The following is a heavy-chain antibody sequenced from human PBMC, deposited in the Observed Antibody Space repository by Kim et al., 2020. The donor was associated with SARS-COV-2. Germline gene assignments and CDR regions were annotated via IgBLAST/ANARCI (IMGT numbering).Heavy chain of an antibody. Sequence: ASVKVSCKASGYTFTSYDINWVRQATGQGLEWMGWMNPNSGNTGYAQKFQGRVNMTRNTSISTAYMELSSLRSEDTAVYYCARGRRFVGGYGDYFGMGYYYYGMDVWGQGTTVTVSS. V-gene: IGHV1-8*01. CDR2: MNPNSGNT. CDR1: GYTFTSYD. CDR3: ARGRRFVGGYGDYFGMGYYYYGMDV. J-gene: IGHJ6*02. D-gene: IGHD4-17*01.